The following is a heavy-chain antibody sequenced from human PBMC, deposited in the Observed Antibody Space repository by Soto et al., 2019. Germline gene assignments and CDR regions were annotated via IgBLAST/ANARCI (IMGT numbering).Heavy chain of an antibody. J-gene: IGHJ4*02. D-gene: IGHD6-19*01. Sequence: SETLSLTCTVSGGSVSSGSYYWSWIRQPPGKGLEWIGYIYYSGSTNYNPSLKSRVTISVDTSKNQFSLKLSSVTAADTAVYYCARDAPAYSSGWYKRFDYWGQGTLVTVLL. CDR3: ARDAPAYSSGWYKRFDY. CDR2: IYYSGST. CDR1: GGSVSSGSYY. V-gene: IGHV4-61*01.